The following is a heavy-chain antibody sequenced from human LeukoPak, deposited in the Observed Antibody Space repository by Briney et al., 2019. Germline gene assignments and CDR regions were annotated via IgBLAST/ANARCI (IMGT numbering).Heavy chain of an antibody. CDR1: GYTFTNYA. D-gene: IGHD3-22*01. V-gene: IGHV7-4-1*02. Sequence: ASAKVSCKASGYTFTNYAMNWVRQAPGQGLEWMGWIHPSTGNPAYAQGFTGRFVFSLDTSVSTAYLQISSLKAEDTAVYYCARENYYDSSGYYYFDYWGQGTLVTVSS. CDR2: IHPSTGNP. J-gene: IGHJ4*02. CDR3: ARENYYDSSGYYYFDY.